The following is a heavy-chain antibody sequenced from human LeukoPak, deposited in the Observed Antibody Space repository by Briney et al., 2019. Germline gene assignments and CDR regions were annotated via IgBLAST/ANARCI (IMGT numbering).Heavy chain of an antibody. CDR1: GGSISSYY. V-gene: IGHV4-4*07. J-gene: IGHJ4*02. Sequence: SETLSLTCTVSGGSISSYYWSWIRQPAGKGLEWIGRIYTSGSTNYNPSLKSRVTMSVDTSKNQFSLKLSSVTAADTAVYYCARGYFEFRELSHFDYWGQGTLVTVPS. CDR2: IYTSGST. D-gene: IGHD3-10*01. CDR3: ARGYFEFRELSHFDY.